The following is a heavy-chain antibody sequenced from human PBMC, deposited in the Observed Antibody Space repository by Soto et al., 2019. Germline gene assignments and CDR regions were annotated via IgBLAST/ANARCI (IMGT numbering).Heavy chain of an antibody. J-gene: IGHJ4*02. CDR3: ARGLNGYLYYFDY. D-gene: IGHD5-18*01. Sequence: QVQLVQSGAEVKKPGASVKVSCKASGYTFTSYAMHWVRQAPGQRLEWMGWINAGNGNTKYSQKFQGSVTITRDTSARTAYMELSSLRSEDTAVYYCARGLNGYLYYFDYWGQGTLVTVSS. V-gene: IGHV1-3*01. CDR1: GYTFTSYA. CDR2: INAGNGNT.